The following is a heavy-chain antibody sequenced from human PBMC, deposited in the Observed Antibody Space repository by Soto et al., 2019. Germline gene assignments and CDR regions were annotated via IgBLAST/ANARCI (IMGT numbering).Heavy chain of an antibody. Sequence: SETLSLTCTVSGGSISSSSYYWGWIRQPPGKGLEWIGSIYYSGSTYYNPSLKSRVTISVDTSKNQFSLKLSSVTAADTAVYYCARRLKINCSGGSCYIKGDDAFDIWGQGTMVTVSS. J-gene: IGHJ3*02. D-gene: IGHD2-15*01. CDR1: GGSISSSSYY. CDR2: IYYSGST. CDR3: ARRLKINCSGGSCYIKGDDAFDI. V-gene: IGHV4-39*01.